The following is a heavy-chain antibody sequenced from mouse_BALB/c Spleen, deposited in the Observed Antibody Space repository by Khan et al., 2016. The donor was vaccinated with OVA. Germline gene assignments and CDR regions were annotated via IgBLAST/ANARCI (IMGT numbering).Heavy chain of an antibody. CDR1: GYTFTDYA. V-gene: IGHV1S137*01. CDR3: ARPAYEGYYDY. CDR2: ISTYSGNT. Sequence: QVQLKQSGPELVRPGVSVKISCKGSGYTFTDYAMYWVKQSHAKSLEWIGLISTYSGNTNYNQKFKGKATMTVDKSSSTAYMELARLTSEDSAIYYCARPAYEGYYDYWGQGTTRTVSS. D-gene: IGHD2-3*01. J-gene: IGHJ2*01.